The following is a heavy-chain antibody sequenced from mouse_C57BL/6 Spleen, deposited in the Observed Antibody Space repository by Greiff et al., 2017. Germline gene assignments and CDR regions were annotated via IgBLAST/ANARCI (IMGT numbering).Heavy chain of an antibody. Sequence: QVQLQQPGAELVKPGASVKLSCKASGYTFTSYWMHWVKQRPGQGLEWIGMIHPNSGSTNYNEKFKSKATLTVDKSSSTAYMQLSSLTSEDSAVYYCARDYYGSSFAYGGQGTLVTVSA. J-gene: IGHJ3*01. CDR1: GYTFTSYW. D-gene: IGHD1-1*01. CDR2: IHPNSGST. CDR3: ARDYYGSSFAY. V-gene: IGHV1-64*01.